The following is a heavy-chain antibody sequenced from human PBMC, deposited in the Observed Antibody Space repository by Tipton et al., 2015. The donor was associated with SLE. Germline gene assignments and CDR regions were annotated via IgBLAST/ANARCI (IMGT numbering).Heavy chain of an antibody. CDR2: ISWNSGSI. CDR3: AKASEAGTYYYYYGMDV. Sequence: SLRLSCAASGFTFDDYAMHWVRQAPGKGLEWVSGISWNSGSIGYADSVKGRFTISRDNAKNSLYLQMNSLRAEDMALYYCAKASEAGTYYYYYGMDVWGQGTTVTVSS. J-gene: IGHJ6*02. V-gene: IGHV3-9*03. D-gene: IGHD6-13*01. CDR1: GFTFDDYA.